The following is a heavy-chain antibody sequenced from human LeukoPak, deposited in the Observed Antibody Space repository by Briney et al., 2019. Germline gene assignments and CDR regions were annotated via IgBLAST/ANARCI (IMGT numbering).Heavy chain of an antibody. CDR2: INPKSGGT. Sequence: ASVKVSCKASVYTFTGYYMHWVRQAPGQGLEWMGRINPKSGGTNYAQKFQGRVTMTRDTSISTAYMELSRLTTDDTAVYYCARASSGWYDIDSWGQGTLSPSPQ. CDR1: VYTFTGYY. CDR3: ARASSGWYDIDS. D-gene: IGHD6-19*01. V-gene: IGHV1-2*06. J-gene: IGHJ4*02.